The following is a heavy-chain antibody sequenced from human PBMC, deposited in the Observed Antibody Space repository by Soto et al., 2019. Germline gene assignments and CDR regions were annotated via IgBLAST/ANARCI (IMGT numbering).Heavy chain of an antibody. J-gene: IGHJ6*02. D-gene: IGHD3-10*01. CDR3: ASLMSSGYYYGMDV. V-gene: IGHV1-69*10. Sequence: SVKVSCKASGGTFSSYAISWVRRAPGQGLEWMGGIIPILGIANYAQKFQGRVTITADKSTSTAYMELSSLRSEDTAVYYCASLMSSGYYYGMDVWGQGTTVTVSS. CDR1: GGTFSSYA. CDR2: IIPILGIA.